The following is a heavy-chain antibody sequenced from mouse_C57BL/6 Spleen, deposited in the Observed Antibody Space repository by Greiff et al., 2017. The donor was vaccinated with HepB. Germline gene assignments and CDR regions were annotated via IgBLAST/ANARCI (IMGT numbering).Heavy chain of an antibody. CDR2: INPNNGGT. CDR3: ARSGRDYYFDY. D-gene: IGHD4-1*01. CDR1: GYTFTDYY. J-gene: IGHJ2*01. V-gene: IGHV1-26*01. Sequence: VQLQQSGPELVKPGASVKISCKASGYTFTDYYMNWVKQSHGKSLEWIGDINPNNGGTSYNQKFKGKATLTVDKSSSTAYMELRSLTSEDSAVYYCARSGRDYYFDYWGQGTTLTVSS.